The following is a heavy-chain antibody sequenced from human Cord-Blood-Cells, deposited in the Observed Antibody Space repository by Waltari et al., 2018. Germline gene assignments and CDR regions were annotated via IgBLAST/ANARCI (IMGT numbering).Heavy chain of an antibody. CDR2: ISYDGSNK. CDR1: GFTFSSSA. D-gene: IGHD3-10*01. Sequence: QVQLVESGGGVVQPGRSLRLSCAAPGFTFSSSAMHWVRQAPGKGLEWVAVISYDGSNKYYADSVKGRFTISRDNSKNTLYLQMNSLRAEDTAVYYCARAPGSYFDYWGQGTLVTVSS. J-gene: IGHJ4*02. V-gene: IGHV3-30*04. CDR3: ARAPGSYFDY.